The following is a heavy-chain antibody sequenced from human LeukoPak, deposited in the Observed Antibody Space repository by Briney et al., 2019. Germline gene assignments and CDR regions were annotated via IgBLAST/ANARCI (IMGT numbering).Heavy chain of an antibody. CDR2: INPNSGGT. J-gene: IGHJ4*02. CDR1: GYTFTGYY. D-gene: IGHD2-2*01. V-gene: IGHV1-2*02. CDR3: ASSKRGYCSSTSCPPHY. Sequence: GASVKVSCKASGYTFTGYYMHWVRQAPGQGLEWMGWINPNSGGTNYAQKFQGRVTMTRDTSISTAYMELSRLRSDDTAVYYCASSKRGYCSSTSCPPHYWGQGTLVTVSS.